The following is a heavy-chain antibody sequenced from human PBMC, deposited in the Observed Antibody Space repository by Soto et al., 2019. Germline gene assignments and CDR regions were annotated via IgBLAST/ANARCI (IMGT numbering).Heavy chain of an antibody. CDR2: IIPIFGTA. Sequence: GASVKVSCKASGGTFSSYAISWVRQAPGQGIEWMGGIIPIFGTANYAQKFQGRVTITADESTSTAYMELSSLRSEDTAVYYCARVRHYDFWSGYYSWGQGTLVTVSS. CDR1: GGTFSSYA. CDR3: ARVRHYDFWSGYYS. J-gene: IGHJ4*02. D-gene: IGHD3-3*01. V-gene: IGHV1-69*13.